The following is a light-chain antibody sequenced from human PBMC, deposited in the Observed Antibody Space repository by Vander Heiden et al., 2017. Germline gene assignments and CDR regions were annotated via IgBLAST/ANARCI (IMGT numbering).Light chain of an antibody. V-gene: IGLV3-10*01. J-gene: IGLJ2*01. CDR2: EDN. CDR3: YSADITNNYVV. Sequence: SLELTQPPSVSVSPGQTALITCSGDVLTRKSAYWYQQKSGQAPVLVIHEDNNRPSGIADRFSGSRSGTLATLTISAAQVEDEADYDCYSADITNNYVVFGGGTKVTVL. CDR1: VLTRKS.